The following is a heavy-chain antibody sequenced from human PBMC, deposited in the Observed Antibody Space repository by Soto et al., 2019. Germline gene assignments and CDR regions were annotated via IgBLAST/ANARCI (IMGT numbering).Heavy chain of an antibody. CDR2: IVVGSGNT. CDR3: AAMGPLLLEWLPIDY. J-gene: IGHJ4*02. V-gene: IGHV1-58*02. CDR1: GFTFTSSA. Sequence: GASVKVSCKASGFTFTSSAMQWVRQARGQRLEWIGWIVVGSGNTNYAQKFQERVTITRDMSTSTAYMELSSLRSEDTAVYYCAAMGPLLLEWLPIDYWGQGTLVTVSS. D-gene: IGHD3-3*01.